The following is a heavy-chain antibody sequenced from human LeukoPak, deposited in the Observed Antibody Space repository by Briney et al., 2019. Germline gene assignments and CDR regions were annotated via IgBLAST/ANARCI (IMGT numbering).Heavy chain of an antibody. V-gene: IGHV4-34*01. J-gene: IGHJ1*01. D-gene: IGHD6-19*01. Sequence: PSETLSLTCAVYGGSFSGYYWSWIRQPPGKGLEWIGEINHSGSTNYNPSLKSRVTISVDTSKNQFSLKLSSVTAADTAVYYCARGTVAGRRGDFQHWGQGTLVTVSP. CDR3: ARGTVAGRRGDFQH. CDR2: INHSGST. CDR1: GGSFSGYY.